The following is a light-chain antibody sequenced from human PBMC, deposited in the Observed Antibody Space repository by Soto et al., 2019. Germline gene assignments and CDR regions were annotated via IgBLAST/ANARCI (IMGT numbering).Light chain of an antibody. V-gene: IGLV2-14*01. CDR1: SSDVGGYNY. CDR3: TSYTSSSTVL. J-gene: IGLJ2*01. Sequence: QSALTQPASVSGSPGQSITISCTGTSSDVGGYNYVSWYQQYPGKAPKVMIHEVSNRPSGVSYRFSGSKSGNTASLTISGLQAEDEADYYCTSYTSSSTVLFGGGTKVTVL. CDR2: EVS.